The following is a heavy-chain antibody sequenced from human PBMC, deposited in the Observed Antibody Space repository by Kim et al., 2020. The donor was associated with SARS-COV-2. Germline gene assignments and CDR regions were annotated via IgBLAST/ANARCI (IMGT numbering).Heavy chain of an antibody. D-gene: IGHD3-10*01. V-gene: IGHV1-8*01. Sequence: ASVKVSCKASGYTFTSYDINWVRQATGQGLEWMGWMNPNSGNTGYAQKFQGRVTMTRNTSISTAYMELSSLRSEDTAVYYCARVRAAYYYGSGSYPDYWGQGTLVTVSS. CDR3: ARVRAAYYYGSGSYPDY. J-gene: IGHJ4*02. CDR2: MNPNSGNT. CDR1: GYTFTSYD.